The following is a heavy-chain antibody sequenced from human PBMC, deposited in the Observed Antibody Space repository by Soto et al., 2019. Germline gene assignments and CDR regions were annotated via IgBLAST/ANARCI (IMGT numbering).Heavy chain of an antibody. CDR3: AKETIQVGGPNYFDY. Sequence: XESLSLSCEASGFTFGRYGMHWVRQAPGMGLEWVAVISWDGLAQYYGDSVRGRFTISRDNSQSTLYLQMNSLRTEDTAIYYCAKETIQVGGPNYFDYWGQGVLVTVSS. V-gene: IGHV3-30*18. CDR1: GFTFGRYG. J-gene: IGHJ4*02. CDR2: ISWDGLAQ. D-gene: IGHD1-1*01.